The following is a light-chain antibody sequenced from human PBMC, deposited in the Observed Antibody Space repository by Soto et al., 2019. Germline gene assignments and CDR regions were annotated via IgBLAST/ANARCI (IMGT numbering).Light chain of an antibody. CDR1: SSNIGATHV. V-gene: IGLV1-40*01. CDR3: QSYDNTLSASV. J-gene: IGLJ2*01. Sequence: QSALTQPASVSGSPGQSITISCTGSSSNIGATHVVHWYQQFPGRAPNLLIYGTTNRPSGVPDRFSGSQSGTSASLAITGLQAEDEADYYCQSYDNTLSASVFGGGTKLTVL. CDR2: GTT.